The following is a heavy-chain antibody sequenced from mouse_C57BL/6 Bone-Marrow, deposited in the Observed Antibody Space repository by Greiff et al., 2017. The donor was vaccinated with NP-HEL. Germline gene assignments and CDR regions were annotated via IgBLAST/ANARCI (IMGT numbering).Heavy chain of an antibody. D-gene: IGHD3-3*01. CDR2: ISGGGGNT. V-gene: IGHV5-9*01. CDR1: GFTFSSYT. CDR3: ARRGRGAMDY. J-gene: IGHJ4*01. Sequence: EVHLVESGGGLVKPGGSLKLSCAASGFTFSSYTMSWVRQTPEKRLEWVATISGGGGNTYYPDSVKGRFTISRDNAKNTLYLQMSSLRSEDTALYYCARRGRGAMDYWGQGTSVTVSS.